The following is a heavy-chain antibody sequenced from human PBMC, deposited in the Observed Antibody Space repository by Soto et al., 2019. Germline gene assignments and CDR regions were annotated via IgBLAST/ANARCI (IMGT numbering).Heavy chain of an antibody. CDR3: AKDSQPPGAARTSFDY. CDR2: ISGSGGST. J-gene: IGHJ4*02. D-gene: IGHD6-6*01. CDR1: GFTFSSYA. Sequence: PGGSLRLSCAASGFTFSSYAMSWVRQAPGKGLEWVSAISGSGGSTYYADSVKGRFTISRDNSKNTLYLQMNSLRAEDTAVYYCAKDSQPPGAARTSFDYWGQGNLVTVSS. V-gene: IGHV3-23*01.